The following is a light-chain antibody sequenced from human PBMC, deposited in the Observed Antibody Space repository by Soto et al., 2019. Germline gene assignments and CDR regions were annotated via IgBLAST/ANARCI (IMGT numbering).Light chain of an antibody. J-gene: IGKJ5*01. CDR3: QQYSKWPIT. CDR1: QSVSSD. V-gene: IGKV3D-15*01. Sequence: EIVMTQSPATLSVSPWESATLSWRASQSVSSDLAWYHQKPGQAPRLLIYGASTRATGIPARCSGRGAGTEFTLTINSLQSEDFAVDYCQQYSKWPITFGQGTRLEIK. CDR2: GAS.